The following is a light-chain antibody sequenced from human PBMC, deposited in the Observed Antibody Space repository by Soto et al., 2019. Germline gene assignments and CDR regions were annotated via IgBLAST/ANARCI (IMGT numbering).Light chain of an antibody. CDR1: QNIRSR. CDR2: DAS. Sequence: DFQITQSPSTLSASVGDRVTITCRASQNIRSRLAWFQQKPGKAPRLLIYDASSLESGVPQRFSGSGSGTEFTLTISSLQTDDFSAYYCQQYRSYWTFGQGTKVDIK. V-gene: IGKV1-5*01. J-gene: IGKJ1*01. CDR3: QQYRSYWT.